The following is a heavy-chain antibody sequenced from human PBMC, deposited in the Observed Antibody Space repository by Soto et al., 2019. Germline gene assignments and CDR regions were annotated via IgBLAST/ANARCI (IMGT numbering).Heavy chain of an antibody. D-gene: IGHD3-22*01. CDR3: ATGIAAAYYYDSSGYYSDDY. CDR2: IYYSGST. Sequence: PETLSLTCTVSGGSISSSSYYWGWIRQPPGKGLEWIGSIYYSGSTYYNPSLKSRVTISVDTSKNQFSLKLSSVTAADTAVYYCATGIAAAYYYDSSGYYSDDYWGQGTLVTVSS. V-gene: IGHV4-39*01. CDR1: GGSISSSSYY. J-gene: IGHJ4*02.